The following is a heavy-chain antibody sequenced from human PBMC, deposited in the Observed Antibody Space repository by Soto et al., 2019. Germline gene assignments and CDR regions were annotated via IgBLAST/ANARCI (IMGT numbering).Heavy chain of an antibody. D-gene: IGHD3-16*01. CDR3: ATCLLGEYYYAMDM. V-gene: IGHV4-4*02. CDR2: IYDSGNT. J-gene: IGHJ6*02. Sequence: QVQLQQSGPGLVKPLGTLSLTCGVSGDSITTYKWWTWVRQTPGRGLEWIGEIYDSGNTRYNPSLRSRVTISKDTSKNQLSLKLNSVTVADTAVYYCATCLLGEYYYAMDMWGQGTTVTVSS. CDR1: GDSITTYKW.